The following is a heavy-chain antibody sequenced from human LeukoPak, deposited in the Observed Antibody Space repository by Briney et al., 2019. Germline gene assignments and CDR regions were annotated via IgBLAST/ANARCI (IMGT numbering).Heavy chain of an antibody. CDR1: GFTFSSYS. Sequence: GSLRLSCAASGFTFSSYSMNWVRQAPGKGLEWVSSISSSSSYIYYADSVKGRFTISRDNAKNSLYLQMNSLRAEDTAVYYCARDGVGRYDFWSGYEPHWGQGTLVTVSS. CDR3: ARDGVGRYDFWSGYEPH. J-gene: IGHJ4*02. D-gene: IGHD3-3*01. V-gene: IGHV3-21*01. CDR2: ISSSSSYI.